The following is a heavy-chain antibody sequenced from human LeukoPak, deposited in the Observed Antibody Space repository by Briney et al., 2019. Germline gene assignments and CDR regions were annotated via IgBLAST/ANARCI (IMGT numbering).Heavy chain of an antibody. CDR3: ARARSGNYFDY. V-gene: IGHV3-48*01. Sequence: GGSLRLSCAASGFTFSSVSMSWVRQAPGKGLEWISYISSSSSTIYYADSVKGRFTISRDNAKNSVYLQMNSLRAEDTAVYSCARARSGNYFDYWGQGTLITVSS. CDR2: ISSSSSTI. D-gene: IGHD3-3*01. CDR1: GFTFSSVS. J-gene: IGHJ4*02.